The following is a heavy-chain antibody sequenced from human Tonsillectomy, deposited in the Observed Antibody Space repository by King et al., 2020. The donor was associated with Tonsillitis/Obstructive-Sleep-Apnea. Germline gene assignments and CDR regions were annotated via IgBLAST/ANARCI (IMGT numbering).Heavy chain of an antibody. D-gene: IGHD5-12*01. Sequence: QVQLQQWGAGLLKPSETLSLTCAVYGGSFSGYYWSWIRQPPGKGLQWSGEINHSGSTNYNPSLKRRVTISVDTSKNQFSLKLRSVTVADTAVYYCSRGPPSGPTIYYYYMDVWAKGTTVTVSS. CDR3: SRGPPSGPTIYYYYMDV. J-gene: IGHJ6*03. CDR1: GGSFSGYY. V-gene: IGHV4-34*01. CDR2: INHSGST.